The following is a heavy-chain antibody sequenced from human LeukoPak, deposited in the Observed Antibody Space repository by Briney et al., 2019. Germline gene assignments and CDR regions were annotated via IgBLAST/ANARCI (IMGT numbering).Heavy chain of an antibody. V-gene: IGHV1-2*02. J-gene: IGHJ6*02. D-gene: IGHD3-3*01. CDR1: GYTFTGYY. Sequence: GASVKVSCKASGYTFTGYYMHWVRQAPGQGLEWMGWINPNSGGTNYAQKLQGRVTMTRDTSISTAYMELSRLRSDDTAVYYCARDLRYYDFWSGWNYYYYGMDVWGQGTTVTVSS. CDR3: ARDLRYYDFWSGWNYYYYGMDV. CDR2: INPNSGGT.